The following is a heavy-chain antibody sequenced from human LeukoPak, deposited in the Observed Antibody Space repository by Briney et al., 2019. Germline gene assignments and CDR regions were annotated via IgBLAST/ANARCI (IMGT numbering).Heavy chain of an antibody. CDR2: IWHDGSVE. J-gene: IGHJ6*03. CDR3: AKEGDQFRGYLDA. D-gene: IGHD3-16*01. Sequence: PGRSLRLSCTASGFMFSRLGMQWVRQAPGEGLEWAAMIWHDGSVEEYADSVKGRFTISRDNSQNTLYLQMNSLRDDDTAVYYCAKEGDQFRGYLDAWGKGTTVTVSS. V-gene: IGHV3-33*06. CDR1: GFMFSRLG.